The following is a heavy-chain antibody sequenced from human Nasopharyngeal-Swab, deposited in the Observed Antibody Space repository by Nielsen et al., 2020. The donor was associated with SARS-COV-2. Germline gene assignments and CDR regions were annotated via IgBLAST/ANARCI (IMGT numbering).Heavy chain of an antibody. CDR3: ARGYDFWSGYYSAYFGY. CDR1: GGSISSSSYY. Sequence: SETLSLTCTVSGGSISSSSYYWSWIRQPPGKGLEWIGYIYYSGGTNYNPSLKSRVTISVDTSKNQFSLKLSSVTAADTAVYYCARGYDFWSGYYSAYFGYWGQGTLVTVSS. J-gene: IGHJ4*02. CDR2: IYYSGGT. V-gene: IGHV4-61*01. D-gene: IGHD3-3*01.